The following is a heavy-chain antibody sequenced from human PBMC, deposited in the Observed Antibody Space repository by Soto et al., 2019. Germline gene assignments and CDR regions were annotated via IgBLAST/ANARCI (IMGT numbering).Heavy chain of an antibody. CDR3: ARALRLTYYYDSSGRGNAFDI. J-gene: IGHJ3*02. CDR2: ISSSSSYT. CDR1: GFTFSDYY. Sequence: QVQLVESGGGLVKPGGSLRLSCAASGFTFSDYYMSWIRQAPGKGLEWVSYISSSSSYTNYADSVKGRFTISRDNAKNSLYLQMNSLSAEDTAVYYCARALRLTYYYDSSGRGNAFDIWGQGTMVTVSS. V-gene: IGHV3-11*06. D-gene: IGHD3-22*01.